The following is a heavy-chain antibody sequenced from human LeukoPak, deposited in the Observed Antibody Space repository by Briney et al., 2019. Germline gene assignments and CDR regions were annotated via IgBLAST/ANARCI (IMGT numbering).Heavy chain of an antibody. J-gene: IGHJ4*02. D-gene: IGHD3-16*01. CDR2: IFPSGST. Sequence: SETLSLTCTVSGGSISTYSWNWIRQPAGKGLEWIGRIFPSGSTKYHPSLKSRVTMSVDTSKNHFSLKLSSVPAADTAVYYCAREGGGFDYWGQGTLVTVSS. V-gene: IGHV4-4*07. CDR3: AREGGGFDY. CDR1: GGSISTYS.